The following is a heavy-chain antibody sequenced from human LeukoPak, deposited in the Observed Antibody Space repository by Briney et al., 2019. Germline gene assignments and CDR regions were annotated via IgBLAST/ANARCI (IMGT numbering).Heavy chain of an antibody. CDR1: GGSISSSSYY. V-gene: IGHV4-39*01. Sequence: PSETLSLTCTVSGGSISSSSYYWGWIRQPPGKGLEWIGSIYYSGSTYYNPSLKSRVTISVDTSKNQFSLKLSSVTAADTAVYYCARLVLGATMKYAFDISRQGTMVTVSS. D-gene: IGHD1-26*01. CDR2: IYYSGST. CDR3: ARLVLGATMKYAFDI. J-gene: IGHJ3*02.